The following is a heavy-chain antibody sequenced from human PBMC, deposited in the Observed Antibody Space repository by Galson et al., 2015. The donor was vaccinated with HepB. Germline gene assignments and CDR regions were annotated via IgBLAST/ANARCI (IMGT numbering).Heavy chain of an antibody. Sequence: SLRLSCAASGFTFSSYVMSWVRQAPAKGLEWVSVISGSGGNTYYTDSVKGRFTISRDNSKNTLYLQMNSLRAEDTAVYYCAKGTRLQDQLLIDSWGQGTLVTVSS. CDR1: GFTFSSYV. CDR2: ISGSGGNT. CDR3: AKGTRLQDQLLIDS. V-gene: IGHV3-23*01. D-gene: IGHD2-2*01. J-gene: IGHJ4*02.